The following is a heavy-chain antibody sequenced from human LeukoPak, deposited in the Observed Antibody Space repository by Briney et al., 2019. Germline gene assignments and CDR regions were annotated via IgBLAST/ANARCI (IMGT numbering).Heavy chain of an antibody. Sequence: SQTLSLTCTVSGGSISSGGYYWSWIRQHPGKGLEWIGYIYYSGSTYYNPSLKSRVTISVDTSKNQFSLKLSAVTAADTAVYYCARAPYYYDSSGPWGMDVWGQGTTVTVSS. CDR2: IYYSGST. J-gene: IGHJ6*02. V-gene: IGHV4-31*03. CDR1: GGSISSGGYY. D-gene: IGHD3-22*01. CDR3: ARAPYYYDSSGPWGMDV.